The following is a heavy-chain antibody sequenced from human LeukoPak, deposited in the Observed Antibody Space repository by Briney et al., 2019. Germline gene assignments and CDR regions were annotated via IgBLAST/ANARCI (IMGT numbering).Heavy chain of an antibody. V-gene: IGHV3-33*06. J-gene: IGHJ6*03. Sequence: GGSLRLSCAASGFTFSSYGMHCVRQAPGKGLEGVAVIWYDGSNKYYADSVKGRFTISRDNSKNTLYLQMNSLRAEDTAVYYCAKGPTGGYYMDVWGKGTTVTVSS. D-gene: IGHD7-27*01. CDR3: AKGPTGGYYMDV. CDR2: IWYDGSNK. CDR1: GFTFSSYG.